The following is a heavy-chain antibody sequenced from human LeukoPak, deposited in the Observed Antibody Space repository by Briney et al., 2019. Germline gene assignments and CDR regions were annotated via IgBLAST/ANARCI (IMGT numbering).Heavy chain of an antibody. CDR2: ISTGSSYI. CDR1: GFTFSSYT. Sequence: GGSLRLSCAASGFTFSSYTMNWVRQAPGKGLEWVSSISTGSSYIYYADSVKGRFTISRDNAKNSVYLQMNSLRAEDTAMYYCATQSYWGQGTLVTVSS. V-gene: IGHV3-21*04. J-gene: IGHJ4*01. CDR3: ATQSY.